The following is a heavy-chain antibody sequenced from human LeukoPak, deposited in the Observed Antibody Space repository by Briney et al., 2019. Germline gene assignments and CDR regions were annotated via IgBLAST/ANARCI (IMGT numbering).Heavy chain of an antibody. CDR1: GFTFNNYW. CDR3: ARDRFLEWLPNY. Sequence: PGGSLRLSCGASGFTFNNYWMTWVRQAPGKGLEWVAVISYDGSNKYYADSVKGRFTISRDNSKNTLYLQMNSLRAEDTAVYYCARDRFLEWLPNYWGQGTLVTVSS. J-gene: IGHJ4*02. CDR2: ISYDGSNK. V-gene: IGHV3-30*03. D-gene: IGHD3-3*01.